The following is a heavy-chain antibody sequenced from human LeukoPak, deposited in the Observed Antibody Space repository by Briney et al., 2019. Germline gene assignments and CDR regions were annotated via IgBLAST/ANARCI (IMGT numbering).Heavy chain of an antibody. J-gene: IGHJ4*02. D-gene: IGHD3-22*01. Sequence: ASVKVSCKASGGTFSSCAISWVRQAPGQGLEWMGRIIPIFGIANYAQKFQGRVTITADKSTSTAYMELSSLRSEDTAVYYCARDKSGGGYYYEDVVYFDYWGQGTLVTVSS. CDR3: ARDKSGGGYYYEDVVYFDY. CDR1: GGTFSSCA. V-gene: IGHV1-69*04. CDR2: IIPIFGIA.